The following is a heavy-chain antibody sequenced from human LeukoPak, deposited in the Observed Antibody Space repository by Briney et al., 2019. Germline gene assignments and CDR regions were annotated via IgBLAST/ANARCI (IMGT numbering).Heavy chain of an antibody. J-gene: IGHJ4*02. CDR2: VYFSAYT. CDR1: GGSVTTGSYY. CDR3: ARRVWMSGNYYFDY. D-gene: IGHD4-23*01. Sequence: SETLSLTCTVSGGSVTTGSYYWSWIRQPAGKGLEWIGRVYFSAYTNYNTSLKSRVTISVGTSKNQFSLKLSSVTAADTAAYYCARRVWMSGNYYFDYWGQGTLVTVSS. V-gene: IGHV4-61*02.